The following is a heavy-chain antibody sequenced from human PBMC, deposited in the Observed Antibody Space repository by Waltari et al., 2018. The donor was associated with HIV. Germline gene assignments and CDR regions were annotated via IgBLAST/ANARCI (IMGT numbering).Heavy chain of an antibody. Sequence: QVQLQQWGAGLLKPSETLSLTCAVYGGSFSGYYWSWIRQPPGKGLEWIGEINHSGSTNYNPSLKSRVTISVDTSKNQFSLKLSSVTAADTAVYYCARGVGYCSGGSCYHGGWVITEVDYWGQGTLVSVSS. V-gene: IGHV4-34*01. CDR2: INHSGST. CDR1: GGSFSGYY. CDR3: ARGVGYCSGGSCYHGGWVITEVDY. J-gene: IGHJ4*02. D-gene: IGHD2-15*01.